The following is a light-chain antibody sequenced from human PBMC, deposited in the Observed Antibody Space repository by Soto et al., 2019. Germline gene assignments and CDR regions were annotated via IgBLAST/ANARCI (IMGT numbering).Light chain of an antibody. CDR1: SSDVGGYNY. J-gene: IGLJ2*01. Sequence: QSALTQPASVSGSPGQSITISCTGTSSDVGGYNYVSWYQQHPGKAPKLMIYDVNNRPSGVSNRFSGSKSGNTASLTISGLQAEDEGDYYCSPYTSSITLVFGGGTQLTVL. V-gene: IGLV2-14*01. CDR2: DVN. CDR3: SPYTSSITLV.